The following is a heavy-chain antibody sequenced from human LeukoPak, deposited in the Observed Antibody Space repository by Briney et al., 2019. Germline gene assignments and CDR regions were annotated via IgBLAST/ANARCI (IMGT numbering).Heavy chain of an antibody. CDR1: GFTFTDYA. J-gene: IGHJ4*01. D-gene: IGHD3-22*01. Sequence: GGSLRLSCAASGFTFTDYAMNWVRQAPGKGLEWVASTKGNGGSTNYTDSVKDRFTISRDNSKNTVYLQMHSLRADDTAVYYCAKGSYYYDTSGYFDSWGHGALVTVSS. V-gene: IGHV3-23*01. CDR2: TKGNGGST. CDR3: AKGSYYYDTSGYFDS.